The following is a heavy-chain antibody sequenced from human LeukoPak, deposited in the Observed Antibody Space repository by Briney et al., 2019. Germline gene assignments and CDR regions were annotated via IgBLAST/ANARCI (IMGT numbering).Heavy chain of an antibody. V-gene: IGHV4-39*02. CDR3: ARDSGGNSDS. CDR2: MYRSGIT. J-gene: IGHJ5*01. CDR1: GGSISSSSYY. D-gene: IGHD4-23*01. Sequence: SETLSLTCTVSGGSISSSSYYWGWIRHPPGKGLEWIGTMYRSGITYYNPSLQRRVTISVDTSKNQFSLRLRSVTAADTGIYYCARDSGGNSDSWGQGTLVTVSS.